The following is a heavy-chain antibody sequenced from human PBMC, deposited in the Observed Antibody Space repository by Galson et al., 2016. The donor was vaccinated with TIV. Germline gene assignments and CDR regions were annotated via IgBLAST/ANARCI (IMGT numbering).Heavy chain of an antibody. J-gene: IGHJ3*02. CDR1: GGSISSRGYY. CDR2: IYYSGST. V-gene: IGHV4-31*03. Sequence: TVSGGSISSRGYYWSWVRQHPGKGLEWIGYIYYSGSTYYSPSLKSRLTISLDTSKNQFSLKLNSVTAADPAVYYCVRGLLDTSGYYPPPDAFDIWGQGTMVTVSS. CDR3: VRGLLDTSGYYPPPDAFDI. D-gene: IGHD3-22*01.